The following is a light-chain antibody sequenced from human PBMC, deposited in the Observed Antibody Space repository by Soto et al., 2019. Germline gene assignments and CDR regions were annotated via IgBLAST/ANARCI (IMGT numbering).Light chain of an antibody. V-gene: IGKV1-39*01. CDR1: QTISSY. CDR3: QQSYSVLRT. J-gene: IGKJ1*01. CDR2: AAS. Sequence: DIQMTQSPSSLSASVGDRVTITCRASQTISSYLNWYQQKPGKAPQLLIYAASSLQSGVPSRFSGSGSGTDFTLTISSLLPEDFATYYCQQSYSVLRTFGQGTKVEI.